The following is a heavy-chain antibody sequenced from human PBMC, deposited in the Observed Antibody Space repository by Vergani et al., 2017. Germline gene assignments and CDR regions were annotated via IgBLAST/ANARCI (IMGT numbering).Heavy chain of an antibody. CDR1: GFTFSSYG. V-gene: IGHV3-30*18. J-gene: IGHJ6*03. D-gene: IGHD3-3*01. CDR2: ISYDGSNK. Sequence: QVQLVESGGGVVQPGRSLRLSCAASGFTFSSYGMHWVRQAPGKGLEWVAVISYDGSNKYYADSVKGRFTISRDNSKNTLYLQMNSLRAEDTAVYYCAKDNALDGYDFCSGYYTARKRSYMDVWGKGTTVTVSS. CDR3: AKDNALDGYDFCSGYYTARKRSYMDV.